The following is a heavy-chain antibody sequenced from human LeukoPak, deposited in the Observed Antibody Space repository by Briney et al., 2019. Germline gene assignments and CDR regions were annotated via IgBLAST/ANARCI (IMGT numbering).Heavy chain of an antibody. D-gene: IGHD2-15*01. CDR3: ARAIYRSGGSCYPSFDY. Sequence: ASVKVSCKASGYTFTSYAMHWVRQAPGQRLEWMGWINAGNGNTKYSQKFQGRVTITRDTSASTAYMELSSLRSEDTAVYYCARAIYRSGGSCYPSFDYWGQGTLVTVSS. J-gene: IGHJ4*02. CDR2: INAGNGNT. CDR1: GYTFTSYA. V-gene: IGHV1-3*01.